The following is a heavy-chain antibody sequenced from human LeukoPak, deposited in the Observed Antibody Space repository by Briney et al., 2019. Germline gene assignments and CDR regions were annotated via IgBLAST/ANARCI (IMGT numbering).Heavy chain of an antibody. CDR2: IYYSGST. CDR3: ASQLMVRGVMAIDY. CDR1: GGSISSSSYY. V-gene: IGHV4-39*07. Sequence: PSETLSLTCTVSGGSISSSSYYWGWIRQPPGKGLEWIGSIYYSGSTYYNPSLKSRVTISVDTSKNQFSLKLSSVTAADTAVYYCASQLMVRGVMAIDYWGQGTLVTVSS. J-gene: IGHJ4*02. D-gene: IGHD3-10*01.